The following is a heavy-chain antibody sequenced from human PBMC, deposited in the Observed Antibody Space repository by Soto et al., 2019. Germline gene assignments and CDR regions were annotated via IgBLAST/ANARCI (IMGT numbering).Heavy chain of an antibody. Sequence: GGSLRLSCAASGFTFSNAWMSWVRQAPGKGLEWVGRIKSKTGGGTTDYAAPVKGRFTISRDDSKNTLYLQMNSLKTEDTAVYYCTTWGAGGGYYYYGMDVWGQGTTVTVSS. CDR3: TTWGAGGGYYYYGMDV. CDR2: IKSKTGGGTT. CDR1: GFTFSNAW. D-gene: IGHD3-10*01. J-gene: IGHJ6*02. V-gene: IGHV3-15*01.